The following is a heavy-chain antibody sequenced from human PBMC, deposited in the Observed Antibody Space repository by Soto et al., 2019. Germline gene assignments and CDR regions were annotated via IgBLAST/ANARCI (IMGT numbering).Heavy chain of an antibody. J-gene: IGHJ4*02. CDR1: GGSVRSSSYY. D-gene: IGHD6-13*01. CDR2: MYYSGRT. V-gene: IGHV4-39*01. CDR3: CLHEGGAAADRPLDY. Sequence: QLRLQESGPGLVKSSETLSLTCTVSGGSVRSSSYYWGWIRQPPGKGLEWIASMYYSGRTHNNPALKSGVTRYIPTYPNRFSLKMISGIAADPAVYYCCLHEGGAAADRPLDYWGKGTLGTVYS.